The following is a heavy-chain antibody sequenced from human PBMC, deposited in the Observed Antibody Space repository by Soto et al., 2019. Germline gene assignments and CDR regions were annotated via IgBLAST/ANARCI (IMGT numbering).Heavy chain of an antibody. V-gene: IGHV3-72*01. J-gene: IGHJ4*02. Sequence: EVHLVESGGGLVQPGGSLRLSCAASGFTFSDHYMDWVRQAPGQGLEWVGRTRKKTNSYTTEYAASVKGRFTISRDDSQNSLYLQMNSLKTEDTAVYYGVRVSGSYYFDCWGQGTLVTVSS. CDR1: GFTFSDHY. CDR3: VRVSGSYYFDC. CDR2: TRKKTNSYTT. D-gene: IGHD1-20*01.